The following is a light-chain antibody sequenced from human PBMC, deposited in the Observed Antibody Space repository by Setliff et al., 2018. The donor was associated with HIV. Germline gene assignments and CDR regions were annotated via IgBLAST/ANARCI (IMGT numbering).Light chain of an antibody. Sequence: LTQPASVSGSPGHSITISCTGTSSDVGEYDYVSWYQQHPGKAPKLIIHDVTYRPSGVSNRFSGSKSGNTASLTISGLQAEDEADYYCSSHRDTNTLEVFGTGTKVTVL. CDR2: DVT. V-gene: IGLV2-14*03. CDR3: SSHRDTNTLEV. J-gene: IGLJ1*01. CDR1: SSDVGEYDY.